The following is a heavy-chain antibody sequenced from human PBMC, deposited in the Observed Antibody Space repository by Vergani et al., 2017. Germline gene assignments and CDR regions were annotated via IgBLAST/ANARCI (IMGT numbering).Heavy chain of an antibody. D-gene: IGHD2-21*01. CDR3: AREGGGYCSSHRGGDCYSYYFDY. J-gene: IGHJ4*02. CDR1: GYTFTNYY. CDR2: ISAYNGNT. Sequence: QVLLVQSGAEVKKPGASVRVSCKTSGYTFTNYYIHWVRQAPGQGLEWMGWISAYNGNTNYAQKLQGRVTMTTDTSTSTAYMELRSLRSDDTAVYYCAREGGGYCSSHRGGDCYSYYFDYWGQGTLVTVSS. V-gene: IGHV1-18*04.